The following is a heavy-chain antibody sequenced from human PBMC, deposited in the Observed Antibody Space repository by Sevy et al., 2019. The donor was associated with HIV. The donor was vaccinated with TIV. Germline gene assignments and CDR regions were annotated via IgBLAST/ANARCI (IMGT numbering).Heavy chain of an antibody. Sequence: GGSLRLSCAASGFSFTNYAISWVRQAPGKGLEWVSVITSDGYSTYYADSVKGRFTIFRDNSKNTVFLQMNSLRAEDTAVYYCAKEKHYDSSYAMDVWGQGTTVTVSS. V-gene: IGHV3-23*01. CDR2: ITSDGYST. D-gene: IGHD3-22*01. CDR3: AKEKHYDSSYAMDV. J-gene: IGHJ6*02. CDR1: GFSFTNYA.